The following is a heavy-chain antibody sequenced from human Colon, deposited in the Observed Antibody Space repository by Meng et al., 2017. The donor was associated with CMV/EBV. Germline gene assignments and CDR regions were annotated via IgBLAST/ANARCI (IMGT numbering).Heavy chain of an antibody. CDR3: ARDLRGSEAFDF. Sequence: SVKVSCKASGYTFTDYYIHWVRQAPDQRLEWMGWINPASGGTAYAQMFQGRVTMTRDTSISTAYMELSRLNSNDTALYYCARDLRGSEAFDFWGQGTMVTVSS. CDR2: INPASGGT. D-gene: IGHD3-16*01. CDR1: GYTFTDYY. V-gene: IGHV1-2*02. J-gene: IGHJ3*01.